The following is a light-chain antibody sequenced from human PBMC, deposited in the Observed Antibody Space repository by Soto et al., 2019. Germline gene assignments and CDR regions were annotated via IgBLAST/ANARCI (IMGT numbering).Light chain of an antibody. CDR1: TGAVTSGHY. J-gene: IGLJ2*01. Sequence: QAVVTQEPSLTVSPGGTVTLTCGSSTGAVTSGHYPYWFQQKPGQAPRTLIFDTCNKHSYTPVRFSGSLLGGKAALTLSCAQPEDEADYYCLLSYSANGVFGGWTQPTVL. CDR2: DTC. CDR3: LLSYSANGV. V-gene: IGLV7-46*01.